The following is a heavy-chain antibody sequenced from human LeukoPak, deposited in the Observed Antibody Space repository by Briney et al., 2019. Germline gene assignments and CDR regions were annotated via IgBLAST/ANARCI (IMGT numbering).Heavy chain of an antibody. CDR1: GFTFSSYW. D-gene: IGHD6-13*01. CDR3: ARGQSSSWLDY. CDR2: INQDGSEK. Sequence: TGGSLRLSCAASGFTFSSYWMSWVRQAPGKGLEWVANINQDGSEKHYVDSVKGRFTISRDNAKISLYLQMYSLRAEDTAVYYCARGQSSSWLDYWGQGTLVTVSS. V-gene: IGHV3-7*01. J-gene: IGHJ4*02.